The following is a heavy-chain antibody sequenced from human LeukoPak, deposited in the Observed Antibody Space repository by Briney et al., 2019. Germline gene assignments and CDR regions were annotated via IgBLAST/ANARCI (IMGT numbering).Heavy chain of an antibody. CDR1: GGTFSSYA. D-gene: IGHD2-2*01. Sequence: SVKVSCKASGGTFSSYAISWVRQAPGQGLEWMGGIIPIFGTANYAQKFQGRVTITADESTSTAYMELSSLRSEDMAVYYCASSYCSSTSCYALSDYWGQGTLVTVSS. CDR3: ASSYCSSTSCYALSDY. CDR2: IIPIFGTA. V-gene: IGHV1-69*13. J-gene: IGHJ4*02.